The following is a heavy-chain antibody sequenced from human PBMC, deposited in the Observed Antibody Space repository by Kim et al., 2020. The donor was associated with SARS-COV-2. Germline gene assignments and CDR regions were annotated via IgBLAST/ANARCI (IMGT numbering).Heavy chain of an antibody. CDR1: GFTFDDYA. D-gene: IGHD3-10*01. CDR3: AKDMREFPT. Sequence: GGSLRLSCAASGFTFDDYAMHWVRQAPGKGLEWVSGISWNSGSIGYADSVKGRFTISRDNAKNSLYLQMNSLRAEDTALYYCAKDMREFPTWGQGTMVT. J-gene: IGHJ3*01. CDR2: ISWNSGSI. V-gene: IGHV3-9*01.